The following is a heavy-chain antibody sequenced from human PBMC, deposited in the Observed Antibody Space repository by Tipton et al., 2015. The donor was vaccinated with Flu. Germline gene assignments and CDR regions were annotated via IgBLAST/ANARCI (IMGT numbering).Heavy chain of an antibody. CDR2: ISDDGSRK. CDR3: ARAQSYSSSSGAFDL. CDR1: GFTFSTYT. Sequence: RSLRLSCAASGFTFSTYTFHWVRQAPGKGLEWVAVISDDGSRKYYADSVKGRFSISRDNAKDPLYLQMNSLRADDTALFYCARAQSYSSSSGAFDLWGQGTMVTVSS. J-gene: IGHJ3*01. V-gene: IGHV3-30*01. D-gene: IGHD6-6*01.